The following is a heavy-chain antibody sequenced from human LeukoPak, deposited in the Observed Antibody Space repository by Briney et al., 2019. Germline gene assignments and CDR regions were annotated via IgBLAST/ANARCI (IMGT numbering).Heavy chain of an antibody. CDR3: AKAMVRGVIIVQTDY. CDR2: ISGSGGST. CDR1: GFTFSSYA. J-gene: IGHJ4*02. D-gene: IGHD3-10*01. V-gene: IGHV3-23*01. Sequence: GGSLRLSCAASGFTFSSYAVSWVRQAPGKGLEWVSAISGSGGSTYYADSVKGRFTISRDNSKNTLYLQMNSLRAEDTAVYYCAKAMVRGVIIVQTDYRGQGTLVTVSS.